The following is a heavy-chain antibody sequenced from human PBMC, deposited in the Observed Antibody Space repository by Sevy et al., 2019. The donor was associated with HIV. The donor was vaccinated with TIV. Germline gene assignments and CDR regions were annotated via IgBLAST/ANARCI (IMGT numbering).Heavy chain of an antibody. Sequence: ASVKVSCKASGGTFSSYGISWVRQAPGQWLEWMGGIITILGTVNYAQKFQGRVTITADESTKTAYRELSSLRSEDTAVYYCARGGGNGWYYFDYWGQETLVTVSS. CDR3: ARGGGNGWYYFDY. D-gene: IGHD6-19*01. V-gene: IGHV1-69*13. CDR1: GGTFSSYG. J-gene: IGHJ4*02. CDR2: IITILGTV.